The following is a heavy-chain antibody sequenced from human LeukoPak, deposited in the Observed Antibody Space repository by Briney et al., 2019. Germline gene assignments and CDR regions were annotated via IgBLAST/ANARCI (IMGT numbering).Heavy chain of an antibody. D-gene: IGHD6-19*01. CDR1: GFTVSSNY. Sequence: GGSLRLSCAASGFTVSSNYMSWVRQAPGKGLEWVSVIYSGGSTYYADSVKGRFTISRDNSKNTLYLQMNSLRAEDTAVYYCARGTCSSGWFDAFDIWGQGTMATVSS. CDR2: IYSGGST. V-gene: IGHV3-53*01. CDR3: ARGTCSSGWFDAFDI. J-gene: IGHJ3*02.